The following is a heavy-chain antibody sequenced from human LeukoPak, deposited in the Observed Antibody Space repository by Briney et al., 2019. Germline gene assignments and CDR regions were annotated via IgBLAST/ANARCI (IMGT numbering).Heavy chain of an antibody. D-gene: IGHD2-2*01. J-gene: IGHJ4*02. CDR3: ARESDQLLPYFDY. CDR2: INPNSGGT. CDR1: GYTFTGYY. V-gene: IGHV1-2*02. Sequence: ASVKVSCKASGYTFTGYYMHWVRQAPGQGLEWMGWINPNSGGTNYAQKSQGRVTMTRDTSISTAYMELSRLRSDDTAVYYCARESDQLLPYFDYWGQGTLVTVSS.